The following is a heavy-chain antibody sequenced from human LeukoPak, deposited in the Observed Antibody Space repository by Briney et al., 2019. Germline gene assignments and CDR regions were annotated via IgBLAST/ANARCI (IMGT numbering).Heavy chain of an antibody. CDR2: INPSGGST. D-gene: IGHD2-2*01. CDR1: GYTFTSYY. Sequence: ASVKVSCKASGYTFTSYYMHWMRQAPGQGLEWMGIINPSGGSTSYAQKFQGRVTMTRDTSTSTVYMELSSLRSEDTAVYYCARGVNVVVPAAIDFDYWGQGTLVTVSS. J-gene: IGHJ4*02. V-gene: IGHV1-46*03. CDR3: ARGVNVVVPAAIDFDY.